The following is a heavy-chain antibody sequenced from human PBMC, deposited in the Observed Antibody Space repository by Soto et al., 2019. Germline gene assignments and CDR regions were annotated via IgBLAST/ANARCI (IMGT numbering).Heavy chain of an antibody. V-gene: IGHV4-31*03. CDR3: ARGELSSSWYYL. D-gene: IGHD6-13*01. J-gene: IGHJ4*02. Sequence: QVQLQESGPGLVKPSQTLSLTCTVSGGSISSGGYYWSWIRQHPGKGLEWIGYIYYSGSTYYNPSLKSRVTKSVDTSKNQFALKLSSVTAADTAVYYCARGELSSSWYYLWGQGTLVTVSS. CDR1: GGSISSGGYY. CDR2: IYYSGST.